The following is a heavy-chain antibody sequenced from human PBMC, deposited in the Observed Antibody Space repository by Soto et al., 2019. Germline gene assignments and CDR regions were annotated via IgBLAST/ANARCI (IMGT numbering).Heavy chain of an antibody. D-gene: IGHD2-8*02. CDR3: ARDKITGLFDY. CDR2: IFYGGST. CDR1: GGSFSSSNDY. J-gene: IGHJ4*02. Sequence: SETLSLTCTVSGGSFSSSNDYWVWIRQPPWKGLEWFGSIFYGGSTNYNPSLKSRVTISVDTSKNQFSLKLTSVTAADTAVYYCARDKITGLFDYWGQGALVTVSS. V-gene: IGHV4-39*07.